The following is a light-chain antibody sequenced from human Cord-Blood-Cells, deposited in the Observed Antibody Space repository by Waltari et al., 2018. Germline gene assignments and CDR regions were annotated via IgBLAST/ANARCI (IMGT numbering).Light chain of an antibody. J-gene: IGLJ2*01. CDR2: DII. CDR1: SSDVGGYNY. CDR3: SSYSSSSTRVV. Sequence: SALTQPASVSGYPGQSITISCTGTSSDVGGYNYVSWYHQHPGKAPKLMIYDIINRPSLVSKLSSGSNCDYPASLTLSGRQAEDEADYYCSSYSSSSTRVVFGGGTKLTVL. V-gene: IGLV2-14*01.